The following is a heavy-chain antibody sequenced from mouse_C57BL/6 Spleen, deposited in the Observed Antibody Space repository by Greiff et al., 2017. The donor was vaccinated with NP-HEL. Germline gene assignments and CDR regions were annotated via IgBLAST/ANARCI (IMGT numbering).Heavy chain of an antibody. CDR3: AREVYGGSMDY. CDR1: GYSFTGYY. D-gene: IGHD1-1*01. V-gene: IGHV1-42*01. J-gene: IGHJ4*01. CDR2: INPSTGGT. Sequence: EVKLQESGPELVKPGASVKISCKASGYSFTGYYMNWVKQSPEKSLEWIGEINPSTGGTTYNQKFKAKATLTVDKSSSTAYMQLKSLTSEDSAVYYCAREVYGGSMDYWGQGTSVTVSS.